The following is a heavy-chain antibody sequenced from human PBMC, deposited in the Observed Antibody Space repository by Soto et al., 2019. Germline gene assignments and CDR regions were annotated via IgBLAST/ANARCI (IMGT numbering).Heavy chain of an antibody. CDR1: GFTFSDYY. J-gene: IGHJ4*02. CDR2: ISSGVSFI. D-gene: IGHD3-16*01. Sequence: GSLRLSCAASGFTFSDYYMRWIRQAPGKGIEYISYISSGVSFIYYAVSVKGRFPISRDNAKNTLYLQMNSLRAEDTAVYYCARVRGNRDYDYWGQGTLVTVSS. V-gene: IGHV3-11*04. CDR3: ARVRGNRDYDY.